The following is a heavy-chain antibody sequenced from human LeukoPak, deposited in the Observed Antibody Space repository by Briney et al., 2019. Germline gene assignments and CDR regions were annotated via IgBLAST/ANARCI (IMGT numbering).Heavy chain of an antibody. CDR3: AKDRGYYYYYYGMDV. J-gene: IGHJ6*02. CDR1: GFTFSSYA. V-gene: IGHV3-30*18. CDR2: ISYDGSNK. D-gene: IGHD3-10*01. Sequence: GGSLRLSCAASGFTFSSYAMSWVRQAPGKGLEWVAVISYDGSNKYYADSVKGRFTISRDNSKNTLYLQMNSLRAEDTAVYYCAKDRGYYYYYYGMDVWGQGTTVTVSS.